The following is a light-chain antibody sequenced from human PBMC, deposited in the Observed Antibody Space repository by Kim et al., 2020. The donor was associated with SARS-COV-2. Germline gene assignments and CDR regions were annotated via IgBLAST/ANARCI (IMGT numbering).Light chain of an antibody. Sequence: ETTLTQSPPFVSATPGGEVNISCKASQDIDNDVNWYQRKPGEAAVSLIQEATTLVPGIPPRFSGSGYGTDFTLTINNIESEDAAYYFCLQHDSFPWTFGQGTKVDIK. J-gene: IGKJ1*01. V-gene: IGKV5-2*01. CDR2: EAT. CDR1: QDIDND. CDR3: LQHDSFPWT.